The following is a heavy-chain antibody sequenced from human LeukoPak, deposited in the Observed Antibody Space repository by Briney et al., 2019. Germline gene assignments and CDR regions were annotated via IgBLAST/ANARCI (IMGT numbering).Heavy chain of an antibody. J-gene: IGHJ5*02. V-gene: IGHV4-61*01. Sequence: PSETLSLTCSVSGASVTSVHYYWGWLRQPPGKGLEWIGHIYYSGNTYYGPSLKSRVIISIGTAKNQFSLSLRSVTAADTAVYYCARVAASMVRGVIIRTGWFDPWGQGTPVIVSS. CDR3: ARVAASMVRGVIIRTGWFDP. CDR1: GASVTSVHYY. D-gene: IGHD3-10*01. CDR2: IYYSGNT.